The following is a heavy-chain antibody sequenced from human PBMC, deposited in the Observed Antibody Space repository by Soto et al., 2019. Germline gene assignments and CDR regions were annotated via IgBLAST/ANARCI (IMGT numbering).Heavy chain of an antibody. CDR3: ARESSRTWYSSSFDY. D-gene: IGHD6-6*01. CDR1: GGSISSSSYY. J-gene: IGHJ4*02. Sequence: SETLSLTCTVSGGSISSSSYYWGWIRQPPGKGLEWIGYIYYSGSTNYNPSLKSRVTISVDTSKNQFSLKLSSVTAADTAVYYCARESSRTWYSSSFDYWGQGTLVTVSS. CDR2: IYYSGST. V-gene: IGHV4-61*01.